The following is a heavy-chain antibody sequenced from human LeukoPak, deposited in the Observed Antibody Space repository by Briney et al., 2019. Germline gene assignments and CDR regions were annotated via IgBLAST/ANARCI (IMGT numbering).Heavy chain of an antibody. CDR2: INSDGTIR. V-gene: IGHV3-74*01. D-gene: IGHD4/OR15-4a*01. Sequence: GGSLRLSCTASGFTFSSYGMSWVRQVPGKGLVWVSGINSDGTIRSYAGSVKGRFSISRNNAKTTVYLQMNSLRVEDTAVYYCARGGYGAHMGWGQGTLVTVSS. CDR3: ARGGYGAHMG. CDR1: GFTFSSYG. J-gene: IGHJ4*02.